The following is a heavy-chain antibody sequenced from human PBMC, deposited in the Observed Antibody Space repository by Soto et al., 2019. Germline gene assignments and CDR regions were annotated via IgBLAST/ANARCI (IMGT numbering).Heavy chain of an antibody. Sequence: QVQLVESGGGVVQPGRSLRLSCAASGFTFSSYGMYWVRQAPGKGLEWVAVISNDGSSKDYGDSVKGRITSSRDNSKNTLYLQRNSLRAEDTAVYYCAKMGRTSIQLWFLDDWGQGALVTVSS. CDR2: ISNDGSSK. V-gene: IGHV3-30*18. CDR3: AKMGRTSIQLWFLDD. CDR1: GFTFSSYG. J-gene: IGHJ4*02. D-gene: IGHD5-18*01.